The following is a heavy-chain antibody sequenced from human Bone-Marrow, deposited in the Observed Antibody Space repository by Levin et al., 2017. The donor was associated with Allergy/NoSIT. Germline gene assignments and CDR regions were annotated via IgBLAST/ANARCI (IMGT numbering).Heavy chain of an antibody. CDR1: GGNFNMHA. J-gene: IGHJ4*02. D-gene: IGHD6-19*01. V-gene: IGHV1-69*13. Sequence: SVKVSCQVSGGNFNMHALSWVRQAPGQGLQWMGGIIPILGTPKYTQRFEDRVTISADASTTTAFMEMTDLRSDDTAIFYCAYIGLDIDYWGQGTLITVSS. CDR2: IIPILGTP. CDR3: AYIGLDIDY.